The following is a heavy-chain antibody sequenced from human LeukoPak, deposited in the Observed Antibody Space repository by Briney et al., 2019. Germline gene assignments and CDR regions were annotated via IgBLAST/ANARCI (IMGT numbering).Heavy chain of an antibody. CDR1: GCSISSYY. CDR2: IYYSGST. Sequence: SETLSLTCTVSGCSISSYYWSWIRQPPGKGLEWMGYIYYSGSTNYNPSLKSRVTISVDTSKNQFSLKLSPVTAADTAVYYCARDDYYEGGFDYWGQGTLVTVSS. J-gene: IGHJ4*02. V-gene: IGHV4-59*01. D-gene: IGHD3-22*01. CDR3: ARDDYYEGGFDY.